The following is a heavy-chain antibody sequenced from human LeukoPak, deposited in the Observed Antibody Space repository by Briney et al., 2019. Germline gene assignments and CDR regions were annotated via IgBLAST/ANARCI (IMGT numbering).Heavy chain of an antibody. Sequence: GGSLRLSCAASGFAFDDYVMHWVRQAPGKGLEWVSLISGDGGSTYYADSVKGRFTISRDNSKNSLYLQMNSLRTEDTALYYCAKDRSYYDSSGFFDYWGQGTLVTVSS. CDR3: AKDRSYYDSSGFFDY. CDR2: ISGDGGST. D-gene: IGHD3-22*01. V-gene: IGHV3-43*02. CDR1: GFAFDDYV. J-gene: IGHJ4*02.